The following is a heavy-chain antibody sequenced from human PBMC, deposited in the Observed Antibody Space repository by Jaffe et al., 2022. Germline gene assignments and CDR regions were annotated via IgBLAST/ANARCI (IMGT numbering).Heavy chain of an antibody. CDR3: ARVYKSGWINDGFEI. V-gene: IGHV1-2*06. D-gene: IGHD6-19*01. CDR1: GYTFTDYN. CDR2: ITPNSGGT. Sequence: QVQLVQSGAEVKKPGASVKVSCKASGYTFTDYNIHWVRQAPGQGVEWMGRITPNSGGTNSARQFWGRVTMTTDTSISTAYMELSSLRSDDTALYYCARVYKSGWINDGFEIWGQGTMVTVSS. J-gene: IGHJ3*02.